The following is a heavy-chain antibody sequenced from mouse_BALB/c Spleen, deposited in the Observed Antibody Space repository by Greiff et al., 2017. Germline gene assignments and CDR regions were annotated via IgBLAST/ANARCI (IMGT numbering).Heavy chain of an antibody. CDR2: IWAGGST. CDR1: GFSLTSYG. Sequence: VKLVESGPGLVAPSQSLSITCTVSGFSLTSYGVHWVRQPPGKGLEWLGVIWAGGSTNYNSALMSRLSISKDNSKSQVFLKMNSLQTDDTAMYYCAREGGSDDAGDRYYVMDYWGQGTSVTVSS. V-gene: IGHV2-9*02. J-gene: IGHJ4*01. CDR3: AREGGSDDAGDRYYVMDY. D-gene: IGHD3-1*01.